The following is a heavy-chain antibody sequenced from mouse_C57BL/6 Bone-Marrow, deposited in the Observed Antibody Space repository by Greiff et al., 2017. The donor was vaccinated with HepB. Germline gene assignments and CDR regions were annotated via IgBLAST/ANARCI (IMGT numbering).Heavy chain of an antibody. Sequence: VKLMESGAELVRPGASVKLSCKASGYTFTDYYINWVKQRPGQGLEWIARIYPGSGNTYYNEKFKGKATLTAEKSSSTAYMQLSSLTSEDSAVYFCARTHYYGSSYLDYWGQGTTLTVSS. V-gene: IGHV1-76*01. CDR1: GYTFTDYY. D-gene: IGHD1-1*01. CDR2: IYPGSGNT. CDR3: ARTHYYGSSYLDY. J-gene: IGHJ2*01.